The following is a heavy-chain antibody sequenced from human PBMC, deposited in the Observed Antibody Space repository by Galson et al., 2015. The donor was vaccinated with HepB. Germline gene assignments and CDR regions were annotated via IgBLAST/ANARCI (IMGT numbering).Heavy chain of an antibody. Sequence: PALVKPTQTLTLTCTVSGFSLSDSGMGVGWIRQPPGKALEWLAHISSIDRESYSTSLKTRLTISKDTSKSPVVLTMTDMSPVDTGTYFCARMPDAGGRLNPLYWRFDLWGRGTLVTVSS. V-gene: IGHV2-26*01. CDR1: GFSLSDSGMG. J-gene: IGHJ2*01. D-gene: IGHD2-15*01. CDR2: ISSIDRE. CDR3: ARMPDAGGRLNPLYWRFDL.